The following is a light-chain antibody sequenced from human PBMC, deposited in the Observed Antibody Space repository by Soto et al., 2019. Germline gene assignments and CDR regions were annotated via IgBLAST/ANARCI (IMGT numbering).Light chain of an antibody. V-gene: IGKV1-8*01. CDR3: QQFYNYPRT. J-gene: IGKJ1*01. CDR1: QDIGTY. CDR2: DAS. Sequence: AIRMTQSPSSFSASTGDRVSITCRATQDIGTYLAWYQQIPGKAPKLLIYDASTLQTGVPSRFRGSGSGTDFTLTISYLQSEDFGTYYCQQFYNYPRTFGQGTKVDNK.